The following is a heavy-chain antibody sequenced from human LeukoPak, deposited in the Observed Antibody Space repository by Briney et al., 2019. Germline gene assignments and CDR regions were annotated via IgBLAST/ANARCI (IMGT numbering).Heavy chain of an antibody. V-gene: IGHV4-38-2*02. CDR2: FSHSGDY. J-gene: IGHJ4*02. CDR3: VRSGSQANYPERPFDY. CDR1: GYSISSAYY. D-gene: IGHD1-7*01. Sequence: SETLSLTCSVSGYSISSAYYWGWVRQPPGKGLEWIGSFSHSGDYYYNPSLQRRFTISVDTSINQFSLKLNSVTAADTAVYYCVRSGSQANYPERPFDYWGQGTLVTVSS.